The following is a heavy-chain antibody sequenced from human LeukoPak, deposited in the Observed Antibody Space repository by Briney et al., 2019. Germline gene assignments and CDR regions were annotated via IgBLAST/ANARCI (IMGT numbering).Heavy chain of an antibody. CDR1: GFSFNRRG. CDR3: ARIDGPTVFTYYMDL. Sequence: GESLRLSCATSGFSFNRRGMNWVRQPPGKGLEWVSYISPRSETIFYAESVQGRFAVSRDDAKGSLYLQMHTLRVEDTAVYYCARIDGPTVFTYYMDLWGKGTMVTVAS. D-gene: IGHD3-16*01. V-gene: IGHV3-48*04. J-gene: IGHJ6*03. CDR2: ISPRSETI.